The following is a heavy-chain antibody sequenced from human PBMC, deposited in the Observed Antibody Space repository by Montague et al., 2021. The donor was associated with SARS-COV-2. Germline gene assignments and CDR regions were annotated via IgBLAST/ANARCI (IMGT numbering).Heavy chain of an antibody. V-gene: IGHV4-4*02. J-gene: IGHJ6*02. Sequence: SETLSLTCAVSGGSISSSNWWSWVRQPPGKGLEWIGEIYHSGSTNYNPSLKSRVTISVDKSKNQFSLKLSSVTAADTAVYYCARSKPVSSFYYYYGMDVWGQGTTVTVSS. CDR1: GGSISSSNW. CDR2: IYHSGST. CDR3: ARSKPVSSFYYYYGMDV. D-gene: IGHD1-14*01.